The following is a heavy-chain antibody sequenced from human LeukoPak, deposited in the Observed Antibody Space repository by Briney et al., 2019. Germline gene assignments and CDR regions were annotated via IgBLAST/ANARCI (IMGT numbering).Heavy chain of an antibody. Sequence: GSLRLSCAASGFTFSSYWMSWIRQPPGKGLEWIGSIYYSGSTYYNPSLKSRVTISVDTSKNQFSLKLSSVTAADTAVYYCARDRALYYYDSSGYYGSYYFDYWGQGTLVTVSS. J-gene: IGHJ4*02. CDR1: GFTFSSYW. CDR3: ARDRALYYYDSSGYYGSYYFDY. CDR2: IYYSGST. V-gene: IGHV4-39*02. D-gene: IGHD3-22*01.